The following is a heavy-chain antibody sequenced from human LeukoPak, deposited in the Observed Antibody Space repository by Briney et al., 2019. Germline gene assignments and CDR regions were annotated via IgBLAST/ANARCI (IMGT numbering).Heavy chain of an antibody. CDR2: IYYSGST. Sequence: SETLSLTCTVSGGSISSYYWSWIRQPPGKGLEWIGYIYYSGSTNYNPSLKSRVAISVDTSNNHFSLKLTSVTAADTAVYYCAAGGIAPVYWSQGTLVTVSS. J-gene: IGHJ4*02. D-gene: IGHD2-21*01. CDR3: AAGGIAPVY. CDR1: GGSISSYY. V-gene: IGHV4-59*01.